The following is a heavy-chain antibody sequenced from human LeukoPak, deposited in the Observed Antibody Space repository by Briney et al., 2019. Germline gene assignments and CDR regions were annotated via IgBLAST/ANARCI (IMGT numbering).Heavy chain of an antibody. CDR2: ISGSGGST. Sequence: GGSLRLSCAASGFTFSSYGMSWVRQAPGKGLEWVSAISGSGGSTYYADSVKGRFTISRDNSKNTLYLQMNSLRAEDTAVYFCARVHHSSSWGTDDCWGQGTLVTVSS. D-gene: IGHD6-13*01. CDR3: ARVHHSSSWGTDDC. J-gene: IGHJ4*02. V-gene: IGHV3-23*01. CDR1: GFTFSSYG.